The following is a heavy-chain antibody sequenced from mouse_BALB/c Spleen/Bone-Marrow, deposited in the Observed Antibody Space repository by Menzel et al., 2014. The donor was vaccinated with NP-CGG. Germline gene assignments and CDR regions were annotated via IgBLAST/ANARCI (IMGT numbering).Heavy chain of an antibody. CDR2: IDPANGYT. Sequence: VQLKQSGAELVKPGASVKLSCTASGFNIKDTYMHWVKQRPEQGLEWIGRIDPANGYTNYAPKFQGKATITADTSSNTAYLQLSSLTSEDTAVYYCASKKNYYAMDYWGQGTSVTVSS. J-gene: IGHJ4*01. CDR3: ASKKNYYAMDY. CDR1: GFNIKDTY. V-gene: IGHV14-3*02.